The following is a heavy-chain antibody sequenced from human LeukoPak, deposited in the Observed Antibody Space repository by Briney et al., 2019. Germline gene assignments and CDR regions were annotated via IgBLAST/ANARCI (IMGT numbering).Heavy chain of an antibody. CDR1: GGTFSSYA. D-gene: IGHD4-17*01. J-gene: IGHJ4*02. V-gene: IGHV1-69*04. CDR3: ARLTVTDY. Sequence: RASVKVSCKASGGTFSSYAISWVRQAPGQGLEWMGRIIPILGIANYAQKFQGRVTMTRDTSTSTVYMELSSLRSEDTAVYYCARLTVTDYWGQGTLVTVSS. CDR2: IIPILGIA.